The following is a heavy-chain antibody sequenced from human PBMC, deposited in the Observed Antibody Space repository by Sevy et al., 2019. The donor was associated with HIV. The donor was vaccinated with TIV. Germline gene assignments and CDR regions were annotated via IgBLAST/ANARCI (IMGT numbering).Heavy chain of an antibody. CDR2: FSFGCGKI. Sequence: GGSLRLSCAASGFTFSNYAMSWVRQAPGKGLEWVSTFSFGCGKINYADSVKGRFTISRDNSKNTLYLQMNSLRAEDTALYYCSREGCSKPHDYWGQGTLVTVSS. D-gene: IGHD2-2*01. V-gene: IGHV3-23*01. J-gene: IGHJ4*02. CDR3: SREGCSKPHDY. CDR1: GFTFSNYA.